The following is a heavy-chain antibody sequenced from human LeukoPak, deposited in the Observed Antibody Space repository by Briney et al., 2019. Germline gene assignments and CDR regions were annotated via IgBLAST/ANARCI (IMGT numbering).Heavy chain of an antibody. V-gene: IGHV5-51*01. CDR2: IYPGDSDT. D-gene: IGHD2-21*02. CDR1: GYSFTSYW. CDR3: ARKLQYCGGYCYDFDY. Sequence: GESLKISCKGSGYSFTSYWIDWVRQMPGKGLEWMGIIYPGDSDTRYSPSFQGQVTISADKSISTAYLQWSSLKASDAAMYYCARKLQYCGGYCYDFDYWGQGTLVTVSS. J-gene: IGHJ4*02.